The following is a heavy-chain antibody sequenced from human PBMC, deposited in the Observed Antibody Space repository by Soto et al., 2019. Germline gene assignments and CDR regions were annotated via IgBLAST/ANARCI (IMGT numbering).Heavy chain of an antibody. CDR2: IYGGGTT. D-gene: IGHD3-9*01. CDR1: GFTVSSNY. CDR3: ARVAGIWTVDY. Sequence: EVQLVESGGGLVQPGGSLRLSCAASGFTVSSNYMSWVRQAPGKGLEWVSVIYGGGTTYYADSVKGRFTISRDNSKNTRYLQMNSLRVEDTAVYYCARVAGIWTVDYWGQGTLVTVSS. V-gene: IGHV3-66*01. J-gene: IGHJ4*02.